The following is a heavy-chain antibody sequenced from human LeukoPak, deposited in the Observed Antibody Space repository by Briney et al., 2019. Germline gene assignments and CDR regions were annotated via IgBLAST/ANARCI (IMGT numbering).Heavy chain of an antibody. J-gene: IGHJ4*02. D-gene: IGHD2-15*01. Sequence: SETLSHTCTVSGDSISSGDYYWSWARQHPGKGLEWIGYINYSGTTYYNPSLTSRVTISVDTSKNQFSLKLSSVTAADTAVYYCARTYCRGGTCYSWDYWGQGTLVTVSS. CDR3: ARTYCRGGTCYSWDY. V-gene: IGHV4-31*03. CDR1: GDSISSGDYY. CDR2: INYSGTT.